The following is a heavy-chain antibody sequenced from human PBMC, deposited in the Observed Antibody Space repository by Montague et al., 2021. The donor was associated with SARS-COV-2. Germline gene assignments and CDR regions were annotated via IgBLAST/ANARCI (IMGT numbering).Heavy chain of an antibody. D-gene: IGHD1-1*01. Sequence: TLSLTCPVSGDSINTGNFYWSWIRQPAGKQLEWIGRIFKSGTANYNPPLKGRVTITMDTSKNEFSLKLRYVTAADTAMYFCARGFTTGFYPYWFDLRGQGALVTVSS. CDR2: IFKSGTA. J-gene: IGHJ5*02. CDR3: ARGFTTGFYPYWFDL. V-gene: IGHV4-61*02. CDR1: GDSINTGNFY.